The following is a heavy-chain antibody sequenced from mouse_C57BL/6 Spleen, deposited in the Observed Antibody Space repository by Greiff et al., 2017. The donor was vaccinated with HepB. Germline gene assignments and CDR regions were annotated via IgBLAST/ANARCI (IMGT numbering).Heavy chain of an antibody. J-gene: IGHJ1*03. D-gene: IGHD1-1*01. CDR2: IDPSDSET. CDR3: ASPYYYGSPFDV. CDR1: GYTFTSYW. Sequence: VQLQQPGAELVRPGSSVKLSCKASGYTFTSYWMHWVKQRPIQGLEWIGNIDPSDSETHYNQKFKDKATLTVDKSSSTAYMQLSSLTSEDSAVYYCASPYYYGSPFDVWGTGTTVTVSS. V-gene: IGHV1-52*01.